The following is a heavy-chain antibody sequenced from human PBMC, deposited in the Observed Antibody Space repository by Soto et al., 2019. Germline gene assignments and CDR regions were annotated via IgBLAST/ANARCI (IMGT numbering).Heavy chain of an antibody. CDR3: AKEGDDYGDSDHYYYYYMDV. D-gene: IGHD4-17*01. CDR2: ISGSGRST. CDR1: GFTFSSYA. Sequence: GGSLRLSCAASGFTFSSYAMSWVRQAPGKGLEWVSTISGSGRSTYYADSVKGRFTISRENSKNTLYLQMNNLRAEDTAVYYCAKEGDDYGDSDHYYYYYMDVWGKGTTVTVSS. V-gene: IGHV3-23*01. J-gene: IGHJ6*03.